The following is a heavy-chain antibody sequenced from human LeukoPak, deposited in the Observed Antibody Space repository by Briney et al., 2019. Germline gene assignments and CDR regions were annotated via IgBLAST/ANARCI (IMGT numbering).Heavy chain of an antibody. V-gene: IGHV1-2*02. CDR3: ARGPDPRSSSFFFDY. Sequence: ASVKVSCKASGYTFTGYYMHWVRQAPGQGLEWMGWINPNSGGTNYAQKFQGRVTMTRDTSISTAYMELSRLRSDDTAVYYCARGPDPRSSSFFFDYWGQGTLVTVSS. D-gene: IGHD6-6*01. CDR1: GYTFTGYY. J-gene: IGHJ4*02. CDR2: INPNSGGT.